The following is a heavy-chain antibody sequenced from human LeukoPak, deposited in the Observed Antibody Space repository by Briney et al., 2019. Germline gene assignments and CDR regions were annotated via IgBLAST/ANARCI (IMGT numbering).Heavy chain of an antibody. CDR2: INPNSGDT. D-gene: IGHD2-2*01. V-gene: IGHV1-2*02. J-gene: IGHJ6*02. CDR3: AREFSVIPAALIGGPGYYGMDV. CDR1: GYTFTGYF. Sequence: ASVTVSCKASGYTFTGYFMHWVRQAPGQGLEWMAWINPNSGDTNYAQNFQGRVTITRDTSISTVYMELSRLRSDDTAVYYCAREFSVIPAALIGGPGYYGMDVWGQGTTVAVSS.